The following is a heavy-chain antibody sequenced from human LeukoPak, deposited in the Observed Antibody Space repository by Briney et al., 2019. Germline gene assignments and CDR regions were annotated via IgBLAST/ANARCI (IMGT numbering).Heavy chain of an antibody. V-gene: IGHV3-9*01. Sequence: GGSLRLSCAASGFTFDDYAMLWVRQGPGKGLEWVSGISWNGGNIAYADSVKGRFTISRDSARNSLYLQMNSLRAEDTALYYCARGRNYGVGPSFDYWGQGTLVIVS. D-gene: IGHD3-3*01. CDR1: GFTFDDYA. CDR2: ISWNGGNI. J-gene: IGHJ4*02. CDR3: ARGRNYGVGPSFDY.